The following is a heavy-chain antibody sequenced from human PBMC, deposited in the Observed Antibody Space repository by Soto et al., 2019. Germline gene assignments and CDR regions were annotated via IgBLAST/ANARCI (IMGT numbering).Heavy chain of an antibody. CDR2: IYHTGTT. V-gene: IGHV4-39*01. CDR1: GDSISSSTYY. Sequence: KASETLSLTCTVSGDSISSSTYYWGWIRQPPGKGLEWIGCIYHTGTTYYNPSLTSRVTISVDTSKNQFSLKLSSVTAADTAVYYCARPYFSSSSMFDYWGQGTLVTVSS. CDR3: ARPYFSSSSMFDY. D-gene: IGHD6-6*01. J-gene: IGHJ4*02.